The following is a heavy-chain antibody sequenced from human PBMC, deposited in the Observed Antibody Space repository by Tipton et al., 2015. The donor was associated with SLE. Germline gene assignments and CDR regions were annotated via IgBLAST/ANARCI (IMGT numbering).Heavy chain of an antibody. J-gene: IGHJ4*02. V-gene: IGHV4-31*03. CDR1: GGSIRSGGYY. Sequence: TLSLTCTVSGGSIRSGGYYWSWIRQHPGKGLEWIGYTYYSGSTYYNPSLKSRVTISVDTSKNQFSLKLSSVTAADTAVYYCARALSSLLFDYWGQGTLVTFSS. D-gene: IGHD6-6*01. CDR2: TYYSGST. CDR3: ARALSSLLFDY.